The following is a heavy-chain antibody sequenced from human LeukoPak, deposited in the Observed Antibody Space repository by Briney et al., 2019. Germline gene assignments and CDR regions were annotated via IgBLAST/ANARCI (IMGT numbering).Heavy chain of an antibody. V-gene: IGHV3-30*04. J-gene: IGHJ4*02. D-gene: IGHD3-22*01. Sequence: PGGSLRLSCAASGFTFSSYAMHWVRQAPGKGLEWVAVISYDGSSKYYADSVKGRFTISRDNSKNTLYLQMNSLRAEDTAVYYCAREYDSSGYFDYWGQGTLVTVSS. CDR3: AREYDSSGYFDY. CDR2: ISYDGSSK. CDR1: GFTFSSYA.